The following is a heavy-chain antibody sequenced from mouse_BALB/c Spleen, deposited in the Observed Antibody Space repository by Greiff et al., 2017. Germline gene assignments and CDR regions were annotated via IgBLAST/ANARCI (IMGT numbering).Heavy chain of an antibody. CDR3: ARDRGYGSSHWYFDV. V-gene: IGHV5-9-4*01. Sequence: EVMLVESGGGLVKPGGSLKLSCAASGFTFSSYAMSWVRQSLEKRLEWVAEISSGGSYTYYPDTVTGRFTISRDNAKHTLYLEMSSLRSEDTAMYYCARDRGYGSSHWYFDVWGAGTTVTVSA. CDR1: GFTFSSYA. J-gene: IGHJ1*01. D-gene: IGHD1-1*01. CDR2: ISSGGSYT.